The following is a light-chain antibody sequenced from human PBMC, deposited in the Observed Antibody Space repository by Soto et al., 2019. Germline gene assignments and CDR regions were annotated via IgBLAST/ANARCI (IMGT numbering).Light chain of an antibody. Sequence: EIVLTQSPGTLSLSPGERATLSCRARQCVSSSYLAWYQQKPGQAPRQLIYGASSRATGIPDRVSGSGSGTDFTLTITRLEREDFGVYYCQHYRTSFGGGTRVEIK. CDR1: QCVSSSY. V-gene: IGKV3-20*01. CDR3: QHYRTS. CDR2: GAS. J-gene: IGKJ4*01.